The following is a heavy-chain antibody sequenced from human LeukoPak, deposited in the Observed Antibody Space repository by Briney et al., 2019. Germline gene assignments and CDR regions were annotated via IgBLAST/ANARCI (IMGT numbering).Heavy chain of an antibody. J-gene: IGHJ4*02. Sequence: GGSLRLSCAAPGFTFSSSAMSWVRQAPGKGLEWVSAISGSGGSTYYADSVKGRFTISRDNSKNTLYLQMNSLRAEDTAVYYCAKGHSSSWYYFDYWGQGTLVTVSS. D-gene: IGHD6-13*01. CDR1: GFTFSSSA. CDR3: AKGHSSSWYYFDY. CDR2: ISGSGGST. V-gene: IGHV3-23*01.